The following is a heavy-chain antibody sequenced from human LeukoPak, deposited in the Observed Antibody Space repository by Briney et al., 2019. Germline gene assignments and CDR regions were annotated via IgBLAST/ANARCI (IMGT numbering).Heavy chain of an antibody. V-gene: IGHV4-39*07. J-gene: IGHJ6*03. Sequence: SETLSLTCTVSGGSISSSSYYWGWIRQPPGKGLEWIGSIYYSGSTYYNPSLKSRVTISVDTSKNQFSLKLSSVTAADTAVYYCAREAPLLWFGELLSTHYYYYMDVWGKGTTVTISS. CDR3: AREAPLLWFGELLSTHYYYYMDV. CDR2: IYYSGST. CDR1: GGSISSSSYY. D-gene: IGHD3-10*01.